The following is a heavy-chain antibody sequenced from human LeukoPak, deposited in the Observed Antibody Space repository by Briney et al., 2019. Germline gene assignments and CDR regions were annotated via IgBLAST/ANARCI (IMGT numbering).Heavy chain of an antibody. CDR2: ISGSGGST. J-gene: IGHJ4*02. V-gene: IGHV3-23*01. Sequence: AGGSLRLSCAASGFTLSSYAMSWVRPAPGKGLDWVSPISGSGGSTYYADSVKGRFTISRDNSKNTLYLQMSSLRAEDTAVYYCAKDPTYYYDTSGYSDYWGQGTQVTVSS. CDR3: AKDPTYYYDTSGYSDY. D-gene: IGHD3-22*01. CDR1: GFTLSSYA.